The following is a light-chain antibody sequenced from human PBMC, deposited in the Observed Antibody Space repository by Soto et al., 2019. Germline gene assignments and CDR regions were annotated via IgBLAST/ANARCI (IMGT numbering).Light chain of an antibody. CDR3: KQYQNLWT. CDR2: RAS. J-gene: IGKJ1*01. Sequence: IGMTQSPATLSVSPGERATLSCRASQTIYSNVAWYQQRPGQPPRLLIYRASSRATGIQARFSGSGSGTESTLTIKSLQSEDFAVYYCKQYQNLWTCGQGTKVDIK. V-gene: IGKV3-15*01. CDR1: QTIYSN.